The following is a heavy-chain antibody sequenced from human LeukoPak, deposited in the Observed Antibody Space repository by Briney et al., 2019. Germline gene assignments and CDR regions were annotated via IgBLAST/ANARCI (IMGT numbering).Heavy chain of an antibody. CDR3: ARSGGGFGELLSAHYFDY. CDR1: GVSISSYY. V-gene: IGHV4-4*09. J-gene: IGHJ4*02. CDR2: IYTSGST. Sequence: SETLSLTCTASGVSISSYYWSWIRQPPGKGLEWIGYIYTSGSTNYNPALKSRVTISVDTSKNQFPLKLSTLPAADTAVYYCARSGGGFGELLSAHYFDYWGQGTLVTVSS. D-gene: IGHD3-10*01.